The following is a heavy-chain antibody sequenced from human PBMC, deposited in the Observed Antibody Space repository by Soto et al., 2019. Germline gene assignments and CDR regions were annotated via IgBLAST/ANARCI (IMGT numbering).Heavy chain of an antibody. CDR2: ISSSGSTI. J-gene: IGHJ5*02. CDR1: GFTFSSYE. D-gene: IGHD2-15*01. Sequence: EVQLVESGGGLVQPGGSLRLYCAASGFTFSSYEMNWVRQAPGKGLEWVSYISSSGSTIYYADSVKGRFTISRDNAKNSLYLQMNSLRAEDTAVYYCAGLGYCSGGSCSADWFDPWGQGTLVTVSS. CDR3: AGLGYCSGGSCSADWFDP. V-gene: IGHV3-48*03.